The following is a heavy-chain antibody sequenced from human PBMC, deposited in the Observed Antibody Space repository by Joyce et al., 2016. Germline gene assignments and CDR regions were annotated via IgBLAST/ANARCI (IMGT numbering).Heavy chain of an antibody. J-gene: IGHJ6*02. V-gene: IGHV3-21*01. CDR3: ARGGISYYYAMDV. CDR2: ISATSYYI. CDR1: GSTFSSSS. Sequence: QLVESGGGVVKAGGSLSLSCEASGSTFSSSSMSWFRQAPGKGLEWGAAISATSYYIFHAETVRGRFTVSRDNAKKTLYLQMNSLRAEDSAVFYCARGGISYYYAMDVWGQGTTVTVSS. D-gene: IGHD3-16*01.